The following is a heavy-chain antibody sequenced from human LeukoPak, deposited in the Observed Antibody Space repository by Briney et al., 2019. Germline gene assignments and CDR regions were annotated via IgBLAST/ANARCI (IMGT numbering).Heavy chain of an antibody. D-gene: IGHD5-24*01. CDR2: IGIDSGNT. Sequence: GGSLRLPCAASGFTFSDYSMNWLRQAPGKGLEWISYIGIDSGNTNYADSVKGRFTISGDKAKNSLYLQMNSLRVEDTAVYYCARDYKYAFDNWGQGTLVTVSS. V-gene: IGHV3-48*01. CDR1: GFTFSDYS. J-gene: IGHJ4*02. CDR3: ARDYKYAFDN.